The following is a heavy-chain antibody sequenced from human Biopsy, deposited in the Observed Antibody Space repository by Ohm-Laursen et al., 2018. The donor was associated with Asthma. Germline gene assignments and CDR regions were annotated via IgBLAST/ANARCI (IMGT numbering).Heavy chain of an antibody. CDR2: TNERGVT. V-gene: IGHV4-34*01. CDR1: PGSFSGFF. CDR3: ARGPELDV. J-gene: IGHJ6*02. Sequence: SDTLSLTCDVYPGSFSGFFWTWIRQSPGKGLEWIGETNERGVTNNNPSLKSQVIISIDTYWNRMSLKLTTVTAADMAVYYCARGPELDVWGQGTTVTVSS.